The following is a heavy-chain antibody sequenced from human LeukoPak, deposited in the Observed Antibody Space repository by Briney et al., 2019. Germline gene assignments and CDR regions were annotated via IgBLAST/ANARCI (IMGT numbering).Heavy chain of an antibody. CDR1: GYTFTGYY. CDR2: INTNSGGT. Sequence: GASVKVSCKASGYTFTGYYMHWVRQAPGQGLEWMGWINTNSGGTNYAQKFQGRVTMTRDTSISTAYMELSRLRSDDTAVYYCAREGGAAAGPFDYWGQGTLVTVSS. D-gene: IGHD6-13*01. CDR3: AREGGAAAGPFDY. V-gene: IGHV1-2*02. J-gene: IGHJ4*02.